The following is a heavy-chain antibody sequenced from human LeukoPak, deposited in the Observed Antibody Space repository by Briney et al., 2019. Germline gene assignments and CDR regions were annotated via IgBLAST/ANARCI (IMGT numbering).Heavy chain of an antibody. J-gene: IGHJ5*02. D-gene: IGHD1-26*01. CDR1: GYSISSGYY. CDR2: IYHSGST. CDR3: ASWEGLFDP. Sequence: SGTLSLTCTVSGYSISSGYYWGWIRQPPGQGLEWIGSIYHSGSTYYNPSLKSRVTISVDTSKNQFSLKLSSVTAADTAVYYCASWEGLFDPWGQGTLVTVSS. V-gene: IGHV4-38-2*02.